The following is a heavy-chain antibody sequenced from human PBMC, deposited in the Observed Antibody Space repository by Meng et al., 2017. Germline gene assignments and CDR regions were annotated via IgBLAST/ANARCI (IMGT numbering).Heavy chain of an antibody. D-gene: IGHD5-24*01. CDR1: GFPLSTSGMC. J-gene: IGHJ4*02. Sequence: SGPTLVKPTQTFTLTCTFSGFPLSTSGMCGSWIRQPPGKALEWLALIDWDDDKYYSTSLKTRLTISKDTSKNQVVLTMTNMDPVDTATYYCARINVGDGYGTFDYWGQGTLVTVSS. CDR2: IDWDDDK. CDR3: ARINVGDGYGTFDY. V-gene: IGHV2-70*01.